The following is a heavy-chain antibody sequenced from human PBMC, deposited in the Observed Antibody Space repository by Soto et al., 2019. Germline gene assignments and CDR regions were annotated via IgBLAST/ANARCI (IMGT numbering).Heavy chain of an antibody. CDR3: ARDSRYDYGDYDYYYYGMDV. V-gene: IGHV1-69*04. J-gene: IGHJ6*02. Sequence: ASVKVSCKASGGTFSSYAISWVRQAPGQGLEWMGRIIPILGIANYAQKFQGRVTITADKSTSTAYMELSSLRSEDTAVYYCARDSRYDYGDYDYYYYGMDVWGQGTTVTVSS. CDR1: GGTFSSYA. D-gene: IGHD4-17*01. CDR2: IIPILGIA.